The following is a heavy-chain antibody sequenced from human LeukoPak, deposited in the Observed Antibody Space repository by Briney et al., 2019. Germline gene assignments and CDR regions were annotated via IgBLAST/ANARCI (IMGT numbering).Heavy chain of an antibody. V-gene: IGHV3-23*01. J-gene: IGHJ4*02. Sequence: GGSLRLSCAASGFTFSSYAMSWVRQAPGKGLEWVSAISGSGGSTYYADSVKGRFTISRDNSKDTLYLQMNSLRAEDTAVYYCARHATDTPTFDYWGQGTLVTVSS. CDR2: ISGSGGST. CDR3: ARHATDTPTFDY. CDR1: GFTFSSYA. D-gene: IGHD4-17*01.